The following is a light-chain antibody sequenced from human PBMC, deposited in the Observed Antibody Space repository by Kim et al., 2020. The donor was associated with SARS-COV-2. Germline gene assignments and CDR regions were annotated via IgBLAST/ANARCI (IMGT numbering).Light chain of an antibody. J-gene: IGKJ2*01. Sequence: SASVGDRVTITCRASQDIRNELGWYQQKPGKAPRRLIYGASSLQSGVPSRFSGSGSGTEFTLTINSLQPEDFATYYCLQHNTYPYTVGQGTKLEI. CDR3: LQHNTYPYT. CDR2: GAS. V-gene: IGKV1-17*01. CDR1: QDIRNE.